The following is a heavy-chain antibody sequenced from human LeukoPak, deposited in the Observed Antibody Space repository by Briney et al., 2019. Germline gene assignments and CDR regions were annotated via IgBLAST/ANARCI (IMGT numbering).Heavy chain of an antibody. Sequence: GESLKISCKGSGYSFTSYWISWVRQMPGKGLEWMGRIDPSDSYTNYSPSFQGHVTISADKSISTAYLQWSSLKASDSALYYWARGGGSYTYWGQGTLVTVSS. D-gene: IGHD1-26*01. CDR1: GYSFTSYW. CDR3: ARGGGSYTY. CDR2: IDPSDSYT. J-gene: IGHJ4*02. V-gene: IGHV5-10-1*01.